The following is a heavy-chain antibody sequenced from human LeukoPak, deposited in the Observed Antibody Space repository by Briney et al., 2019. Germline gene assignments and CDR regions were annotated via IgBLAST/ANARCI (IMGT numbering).Heavy chain of an antibody. CDR3: ARETYYYGSGSYGGYYYYGMDV. Sequence: GGSLRLSCAASGFTFSSYWMSWVRQAPGKGLEWVANIKQDGSEKYYVDSVKGRFTISRDNAKNSLYPQMNSLRAEDTAMYYCARETYYYGSGSYGGYYYYGMDVWGKGTTVTVSS. CDR2: IKQDGSEK. D-gene: IGHD3-10*01. V-gene: IGHV3-7*03. J-gene: IGHJ6*04. CDR1: GFTFSSYW.